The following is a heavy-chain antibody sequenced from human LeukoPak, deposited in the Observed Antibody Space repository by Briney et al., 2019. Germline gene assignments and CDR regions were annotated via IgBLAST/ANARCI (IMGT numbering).Heavy chain of an antibody. Sequence: GGSLRLSCAASGFTFSSDGMHWVRQTPGKGLEWVAVIPYDGSSKYYADSVKGRFTISRDNSKNTLYLQMNSLRTDDTAVYYCARYGVGATHFDYWGQGTLVTVSS. CDR1: GFTFSSDG. J-gene: IGHJ4*02. D-gene: IGHD1-26*01. CDR3: ARYGVGATHFDY. V-gene: IGHV3-30*03. CDR2: IPYDGSSK.